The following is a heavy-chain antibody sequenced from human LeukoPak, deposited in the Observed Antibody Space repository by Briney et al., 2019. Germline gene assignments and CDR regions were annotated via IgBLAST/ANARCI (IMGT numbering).Heavy chain of an antibody. V-gene: IGHV1-8*01. Sequence: GASVKVSCKASGYTFTSYDINWVRQAPGHGLEWMGRMNPNSGNTGYAQKFQGRVTMTRNTSISTAYMELSSLRSEDTAVYYCARRRRMSSGWYGNWFDPWGQGTLVTVSS. D-gene: IGHD6-19*01. J-gene: IGHJ5*02. CDR1: GYTFTSYD. CDR3: ARRRRMSSGWYGNWFDP. CDR2: MNPNSGNT.